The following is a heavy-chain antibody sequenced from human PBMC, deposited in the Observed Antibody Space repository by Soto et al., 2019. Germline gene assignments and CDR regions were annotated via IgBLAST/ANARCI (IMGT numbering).Heavy chain of an antibody. CDR3: ARGRRITGTSPPYD. Sequence: GTSVKVSCTESGYTFTRYDINWVRQATGQGLEWMGWMNPISGNTGYAQKFQGRVTMTRHTSISTAYMELSSLRSEDTAVYYCARGRRITGTSPPYDWGQGTLVTVSS. D-gene: IGHD1-7*01. CDR1: GYTFTRYD. J-gene: IGHJ4*02. V-gene: IGHV1-8*01. CDR2: MNPISGNT.